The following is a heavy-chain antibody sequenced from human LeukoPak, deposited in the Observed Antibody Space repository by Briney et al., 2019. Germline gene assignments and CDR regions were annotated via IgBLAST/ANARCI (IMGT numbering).Heavy chain of an antibody. D-gene: IGHD4-17*01. V-gene: IGHV1-46*01. J-gene: IGHJ6*02. CDR3: AREATVTTPYGMDV. CDR2: INPSGGST. Sequence: ASVKVSCKASGDTFTSYYMHWVRHAPGQGLEWMGIINPSGGSTSYAQKFQGRVTMTRDTSPSTDYMELSSLRSEDTAVYYCAREATVTTPYGMDVWGQGTAVTVSS. CDR1: GDTFTSYY.